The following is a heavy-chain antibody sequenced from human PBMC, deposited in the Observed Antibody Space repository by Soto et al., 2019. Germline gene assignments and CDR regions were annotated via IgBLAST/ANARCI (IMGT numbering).Heavy chain of an antibody. CDR1: GGSISSGGYA. Sequence: TRSLTCAVSGGSISSGGYAWGWIPQPPGKGLEWIGYMYHSGSTYYNPSLKSRVTISIDRPKNQFSLKLSSVTAADTAVYYCARAPDYWGQGMLVTVSS. CDR3: ARAPDY. J-gene: IGHJ4*02. CDR2: MYHSGST. V-gene: IGHV4-30-2*01.